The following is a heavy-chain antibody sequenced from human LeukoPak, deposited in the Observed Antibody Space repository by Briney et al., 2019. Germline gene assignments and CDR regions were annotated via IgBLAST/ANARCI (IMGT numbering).Heavy chain of an antibody. CDR3: ARGTDQLVRPAHFDY. CDR1: GGSFSGYY. D-gene: IGHD6-6*01. Sequence: SETLSLTCAVYGGSFSGYYWSWIRQPPGKGLEWIGEINHSGSTNYNPSLKSRVTISVDTSKNQFSLKLSSVTAADTAVYYCARGTDQLVRPAHFDYWGQGTLVTVSS. V-gene: IGHV4-34*01. J-gene: IGHJ4*02. CDR2: INHSGST.